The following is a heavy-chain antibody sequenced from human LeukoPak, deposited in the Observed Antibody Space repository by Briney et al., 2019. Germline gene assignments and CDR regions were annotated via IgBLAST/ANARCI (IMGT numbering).Heavy chain of an antibody. J-gene: IGHJ4*02. CDR1: GFTFSTYS. CDR2: ISSSGSYI. D-gene: IGHD3-10*01. Sequence: GGSLRLSCAASGFTFSTYSMNWVREAPGKGLEWVSSISSSGSYIYYADSVKGRFTISRDNAKNSLYLQMNSLRAEDTAVYYCAVYYYGSGSYADWGQGTLVTVSS. CDR3: AVYYYGSGSYAD. V-gene: IGHV3-21*01.